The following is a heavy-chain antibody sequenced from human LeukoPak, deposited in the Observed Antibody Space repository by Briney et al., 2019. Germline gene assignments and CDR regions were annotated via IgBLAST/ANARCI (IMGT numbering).Heavy chain of an antibody. CDR3: AREWPGDTAMVDAFDI. D-gene: IGHD5-18*01. V-gene: IGHV3-7*01. Sequence: GGSLRLSCAASGFTFSSYWMSWVRQAPGKGLEWVANIEQDGSEKYYVDSVKGRFTISRDNAKNSLYLQMNSLRAEDTAVYYCAREWPGDTAMVDAFDIWGQGTMVTVSS. CDR2: IEQDGSEK. J-gene: IGHJ3*02. CDR1: GFTFSSYW.